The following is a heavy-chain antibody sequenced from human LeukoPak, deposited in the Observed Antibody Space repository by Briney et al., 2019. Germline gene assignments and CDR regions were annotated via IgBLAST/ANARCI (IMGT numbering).Heavy chain of an antibody. CDR2: IWYDGSNK. CDR3: ATDRATQYFDY. J-gene: IGHJ4*02. V-gene: IGHV3-30*02. D-gene: IGHD2-15*01. CDR1: GITFKSYG. Sequence: GGSLRLSCAASGITFKSYGMHWVRQAPGKGLEWVAFIWYDGSNKYYADSVKGRFTISRDNSRNTLFLQMNSLRAEDTAVYYCATDRATQYFDYWGQGTLVSVSS.